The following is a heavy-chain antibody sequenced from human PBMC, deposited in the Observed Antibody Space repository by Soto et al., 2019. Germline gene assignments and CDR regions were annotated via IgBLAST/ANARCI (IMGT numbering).Heavy chain of an antibody. V-gene: IGHV3-23*01. CDR2: INSNGEST. J-gene: IGHJ6*02. CDR1: GLTFSRYI. CDR3: AKDRGIAVAGPLYYYYYYGMDV. D-gene: IGHD6-19*01. Sequence: GGSLRLSCELSGLTFSRYIMSLVRQAPGKGLEWVSTINSNGESTYYADSVKGRFTVSRDNSKNSLYLQMNSLRAEDTAVYYCAKDRGIAVAGPLYYYYYYGMDVWGQGTTVTVSS.